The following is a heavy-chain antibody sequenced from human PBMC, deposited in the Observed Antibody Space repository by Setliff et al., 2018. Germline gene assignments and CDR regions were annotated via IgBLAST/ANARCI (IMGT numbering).Heavy chain of an antibody. D-gene: IGHD6-6*01. CDR1: GGTFSSYG. J-gene: IGHJ6*03. Sequence: ASVKVSCKASGGTFSSYGVSWVRQAPEQGLEWMGGINPIFGTANYAQKFQGRLTVTTDESTNTAYMELSSLSAEDTAVYYCARVFGSSSSPYNYYYYMDVWG. CDR3: ARVFGSSSSPYNYYYYMDV. CDR2: INPIFGTA. V-gene: IGHV1-69*05.